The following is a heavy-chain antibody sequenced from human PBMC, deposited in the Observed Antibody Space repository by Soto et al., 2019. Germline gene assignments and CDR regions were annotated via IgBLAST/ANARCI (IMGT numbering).Heavy chain of an antibody. Sequence: VQLVQSGAEVRKPGASVKVPCKSSGDSFNDYYIHWVRQAPGQGLEWMGWINPNGGVTKYAQKFQGWVTMSRDTSIRTVYMELSRLSSDDTDVYYCARESGGATSTLDSDYLYLDIWGKGTKVTVSS. CDR3: ARESGGATSTLDSDYLYLDI. J-gene: IGHJ6*03. V-gene: IGHV1-2*04. CDR2: INPNGGVT. CDR1: GDSFNDYY. D-gene: IGHD5-12*01.